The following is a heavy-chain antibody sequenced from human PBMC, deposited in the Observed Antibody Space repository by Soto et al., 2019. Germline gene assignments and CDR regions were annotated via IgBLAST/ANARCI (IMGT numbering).Heavy chain of an antibody. CDR2: IRSKANSYAT. CDR1: GFTFSGSA. V-gene: IGHV3-73*02. CDR3: TRRDSSSST. D-gene: IGHD6-6*01. Sequence: EVQLVESGGGLVQPGGSLTLSCAASGFTFSGSAMHWVRQASGKGLEWVGRIRSKANSYATAYAASVKGRFTISRDDSKNTAYLQMNSRKTEATAVYYCTRRDSSSSTWGQGTLVTVSS. J-gene: IGHJ4*02.